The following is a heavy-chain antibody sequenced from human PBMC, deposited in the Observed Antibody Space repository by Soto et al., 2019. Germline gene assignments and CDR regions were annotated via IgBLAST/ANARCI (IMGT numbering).Heavy chain of an antibody. V-gene: IGHV4-34*01. CDR3: ARGMGIAVARRWFDP. CDR1: GGSFSGYY. Sequence: QVQLQQWGAGLLKPSETLSLTCAVYGGSFSGYYWSWIRQPPGKGLEWIGEINHSGSTNYNPSLKSRVTISVDTSKNQFSLKLRSVTAADTAVYYCARGMGIAVARRWFDPWGQGTLVTVSS. D-gene: IGHD6-19*01. J-gene: IGHJ5*02. CDR2: INHSGST.